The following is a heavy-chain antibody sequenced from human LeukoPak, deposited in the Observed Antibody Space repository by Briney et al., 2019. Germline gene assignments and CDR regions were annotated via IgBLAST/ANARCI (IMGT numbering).Heavy chain of an antibody. CDR1: GYTFTSYY. V-gene: IGHV1-46*01. Sequence: ASVKVSCKASGYTFTSYYMHWVRQAPGQGLEGMGIINPSGGSTSYAQKFQGRVTMTRDTSSSTVYMELSSLRSEDTAVYYCARNYYDSSGYYSGLDYWGQGTLVTVSS. J-gene: IGHJ4*02. CDR3: ARNYYDSSGYYSGLDY. D-gene: IGHD3-22*01. CDR2: INPSGGST.